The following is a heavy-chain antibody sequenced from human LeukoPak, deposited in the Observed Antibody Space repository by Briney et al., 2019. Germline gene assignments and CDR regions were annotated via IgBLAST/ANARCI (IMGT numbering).Heavy chain of an antibody. CDR3: VGGIGWLPDY. J-gene: IGHJ4*02. Sequence: GGSLRLSCAASGLTFSAYWGNWVRQAPGKGLEWVANIKQDGSEKTYVDSVKGRFTISRDNAENSLYLQTNSLRVEDTAVYYCVGGIGWLPDYWGQGTLATASS. V-gene: IGHV3-7*01. D-gene: IGHD6-19*01. CDR1: GLTFSAYW. CDR2: IKQDGSEK.